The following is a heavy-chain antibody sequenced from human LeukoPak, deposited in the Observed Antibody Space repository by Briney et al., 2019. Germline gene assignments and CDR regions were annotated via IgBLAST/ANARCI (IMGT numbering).Heavy chain of an antibody. J-gene: IGHJ6*03. Sequence: SETLSLTCTVSGGSISSSSYYWGWIRQPPGKGLEWIGSIYYSGSTYYNPSLKSRVTISVDTSKNQFSLKLSSVTAADTAVYYCARVVVAGYYMDVWGKGTTVTVSS. V-gene: IGHV4-39*07. CDR3: ARVVVAGYYMDV. D-gene: IGHD2-15*01. CDR2: IYYSGST. CDR1: GGSISSSSYY.